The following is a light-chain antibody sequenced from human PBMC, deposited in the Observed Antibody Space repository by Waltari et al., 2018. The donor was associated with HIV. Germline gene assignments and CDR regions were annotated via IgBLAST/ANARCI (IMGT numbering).Light chain of an antibody. J-gene: IGKJ2*01. CDR3: QQYNGWPPNT. Sequence: EIVLTQSPLTLSVSPGERAILSCRASQTIDTNLAWYQQKPGQAPRLLIYAASTRAPGIPPKFSGSGSGTRFTLTISSLQSEDFAVYYCQQYNGWPPNTFGQGTKVEIK. V-gene: IGKV3-15*01. CDR1: QTIDTN. CDR2: AAS.